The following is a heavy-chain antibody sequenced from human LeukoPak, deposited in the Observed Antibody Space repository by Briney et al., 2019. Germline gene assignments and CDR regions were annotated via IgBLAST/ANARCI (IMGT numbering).Heavy chain of an antibody. CDR3: ARDSDYYDSRGSLVAY. CDR1: GFTVSSNY. Sequence: AGGSLRLSCAASGFTVSSNYMSWVRQAPGKGLEWVSVIYSGGSTYYADSVKGGFTISRDNSKNTLYLQMNNLRAEDTAVYYCARDSDYYDSRGSLVAYWGQGTLVTVSS. J-gene: IGHJ4*02. D-gene: IGHD3-22*01. V-gene: IGHV3-53*01. CDR2: IYSGGST.